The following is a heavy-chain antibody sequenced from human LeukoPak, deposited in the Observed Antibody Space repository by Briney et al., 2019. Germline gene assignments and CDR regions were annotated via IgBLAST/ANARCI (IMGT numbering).Heavy chain of an antibody. J-gene: IGHJ4*02. Sequence: SETLSLTCTVSGGSISSSGYYWGWIRQPPGKGLEWIGNIYYSGSTYYNPSLKSRVTKSVDTSKNHFSLKLNSVTAADTALYYCARLGYCSSASCGPLDYWGQGTLVTVSS. V-gene: IGHV4-39*02. CDR1: GGSISSSGYY. D-gene: IGHD2-2*01. CDR3: ARLGYCSSASCGPLDY. CDR2: IYYSGST.